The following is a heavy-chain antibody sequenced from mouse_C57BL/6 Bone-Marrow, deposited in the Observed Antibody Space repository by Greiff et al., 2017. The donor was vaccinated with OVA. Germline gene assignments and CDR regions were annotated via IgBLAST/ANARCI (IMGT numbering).Heavy chain of an antibody. D-gene: IGHD2-5*01. CDR1: GFNITDYY. CDR2: IDPEDGET. V-gene: IGHV14-2*01. Sequence: VQLQQSGAELVKPGASVKLSCTASGFNITDYYMHWVKQRTEQGLEWIGRIDPEDGETKYAPKFQGKAIITADTSSNTAYRQLSSQTSEDNAVNYCSKGYSNNGYWGQGTTLTVSS. CDR3: SKGYSNNGY. J-gene: IGHJ2*01.